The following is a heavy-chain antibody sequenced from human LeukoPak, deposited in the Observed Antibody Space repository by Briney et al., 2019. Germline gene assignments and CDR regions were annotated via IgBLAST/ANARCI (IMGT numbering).Heavy chain of an antibody. D-gene: IGHD3-3*02. V-gene: IGHV3-23*01. CDR1: GFSFSNYA. CDR3: AKIRLPAYDI. Sequence: PGGSLRLSCAASGFSFSNYAMAWVRQAPGKGLEWVSGISGSGGSAFYADSVKGRFTISRDNSKNTLYLQMNSLRAEDTAVYYCAKIRLPAYDIWGQGTMVTVSS. J-gene: IGHJ3*02. CDR2: ISGSGGSA.